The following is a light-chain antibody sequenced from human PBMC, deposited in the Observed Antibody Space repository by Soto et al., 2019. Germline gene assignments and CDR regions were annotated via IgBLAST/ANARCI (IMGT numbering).Light chain of an antibody. CDR3: QQYNNWHPFT. CDR1: QSISRN. CDR2: DAS. J-gene: IGKJ3*01. V-gene: IGKV3-15*01. Sequence: VVLTQSPATLSMSPEESATLSCRASQSISRNLAWYHQKPGQSPRLLIYDASIRATDIPARYTGSGSGTEFTLTIDSLQSEDFALYYCQQYNNWHPFTFGPGTQVDI.